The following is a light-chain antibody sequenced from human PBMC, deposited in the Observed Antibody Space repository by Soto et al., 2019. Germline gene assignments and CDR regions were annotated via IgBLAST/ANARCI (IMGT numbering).Light chain of an antibody. V-gene: IGKV1-12*01. CDR3: QQANSFPIT. Sequence: IQMTQSPSSLSASNGDRVTITCRASQRITNRLNWYQHRTGKAPXLLIYAASSLESGVPSRFSGSGSGTDFTLTISSLQPEDFATYYCQQANSFPITFGQGTRLEI. CDR1: QRITNR. CDR2: AAS. J-gene: IGKJ5*01.